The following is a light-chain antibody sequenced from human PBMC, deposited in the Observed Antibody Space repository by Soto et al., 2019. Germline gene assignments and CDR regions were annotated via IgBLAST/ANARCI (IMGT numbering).Light chain of an antibody. CDR1: QSLLYSDGKTY. CDR3: LQSSQLPLT. J-gene: IGKJ4*01. Sequence: DIVMTQTPLSLSVTPGQPASFSCKSSQSLLYSDGKTYLYWYLQRPGQPPHLLIYEVSNRFSGVTEXXSGSGSGTDFTLKISRVEAEDVGVYYCLQSSQLPLTFGGGTKVEIK. CDR2: EVS. V-gene: IGKV2D-29*01.